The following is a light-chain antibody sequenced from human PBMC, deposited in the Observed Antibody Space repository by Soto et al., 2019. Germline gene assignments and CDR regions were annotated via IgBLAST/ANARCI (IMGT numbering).Light chain of an antibody. CDR1: INDVGGYNS. CDR3: GSYGSDIPYV. J-gene: IGLJ1*01. Sequence: QSALTQPASISGSPGQSIAISCTGSINDVGGYNSVSWFQQHPGKVPKLLIYDVKRRPSGVSPRVFGSKSGNTASLTIARLQADDEADYCCGSYGSDIPYVFGPGTKLTVL. V-gene: IGLV2-14*03. CDR2: DVK.